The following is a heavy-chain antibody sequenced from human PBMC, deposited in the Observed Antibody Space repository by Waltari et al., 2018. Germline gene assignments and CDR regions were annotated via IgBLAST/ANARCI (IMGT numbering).Heavy chain of an antibody. CDR3: ATGDLPHMYYYLDV. CDR1: GITFRDHA. V-gene: IGHV3-49*04. CDR2: IGRKTFGGTT. D-gene: IGHD7-27*01. J-gene: IGHJ6*03. Sequence: EVQLVESGGGLVQPGRSLRLSCTVSGITFRDHALTWVRQAPGQGLEWVGFIGRKTFGGTTEYAASVKGRFSISRDDSKNIAYLQMNSLKTEDTGMYYCATGDLPHMYYYLDVWGKGTTVTISS.